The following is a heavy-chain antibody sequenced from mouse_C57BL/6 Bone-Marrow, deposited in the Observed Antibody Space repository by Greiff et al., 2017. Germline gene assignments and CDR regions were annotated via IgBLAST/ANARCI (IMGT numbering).Heavy chain of an antibody. CDR3: ARDYDYDGAY. J-gene: IGHJ3*01. V-gene: IGHV1-54*01. CDR1: GYAFTNYL. CDR2: INPGSGGT. Sequence: VQLQQSGAELVRPGTSVKVSCKASGYAFTNYLIEWVKQRPGQGLEWIGVINPGSGGTNYNEKFKGKATLTANTSSSTAYMQLSSLTSEDSAVYFCARDYDYDGAYWGQGTLVTVSA. D-gene: IGHD2-4*01.